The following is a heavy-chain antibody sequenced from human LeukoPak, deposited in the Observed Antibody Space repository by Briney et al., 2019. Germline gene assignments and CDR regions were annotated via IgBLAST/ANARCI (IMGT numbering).Heavy chain of an antibody. CDR1: GGSISSGGYS. Sequence: PSQTLSLTCAVSGGSISSGGYSWSWIRQPPGKGLEWIGYIYYSGSTYYNPSLKSRVTISVDTSKNQFSLKLSSVTAADTAVYYCARDKPLTTGIAVAVDAFDIWGQGTMVTVSS. D-gene: IGHD6-19*01. J-gene: IGHJ3*02. V-gene: IGHV4-30-4*07. CDR2: IYYSGST. CDR3: ARDKPLTTGIAVAVDAFDI.